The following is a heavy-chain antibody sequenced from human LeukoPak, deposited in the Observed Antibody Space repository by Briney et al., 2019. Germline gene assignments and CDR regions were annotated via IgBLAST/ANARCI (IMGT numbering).Heavy chain of an antibody. CDR3: ARAPAEIGGYYPEYFRH. CDR2: IKCDGST. Sequence: GGSLTLTCPASGCTFSRYCLHWLRQPPGKGLVWVSLIKCDGSTHYADSVKGRFAISRDHAKNTVSLQMNSLRAEETGVYYCARAPAEIGGYYPEYFRHW. CDR1: GCTFSRYC. J-gene: IGHJ1*01. V-gene: IGHV3-74*01. D-gene: IGHD3-22*01.